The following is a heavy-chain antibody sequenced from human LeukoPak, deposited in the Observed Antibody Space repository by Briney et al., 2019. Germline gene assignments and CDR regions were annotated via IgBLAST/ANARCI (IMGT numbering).Heavy chain of an antibody. V-gene: IGHV3-30*04. J-gene: IGHJ4*02. D-gene: IGHD3-10*01. CDR2: ISYDGSYN. CDR1: GFTFSSYA. Sequence: GRSLRLSCAASGFTFSSYAIHWVRQAPGKGLEWVAFISYDGSYNYYADSVKDRFTISRDNPKNTLYLQMNSLRAEDTAVYYCAKVIRSGTYLFDYWGQGTLVTVSS. CDR3: AKVIRSGTYLFDY.